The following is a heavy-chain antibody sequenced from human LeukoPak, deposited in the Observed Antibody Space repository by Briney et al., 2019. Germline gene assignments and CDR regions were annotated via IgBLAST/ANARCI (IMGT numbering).Heavy chain of an antibody. CDR2: INHSGST. D-gene: IGHD4-4*01. V-gene: IGHV4-34*01. Sequence: PSETLSLTCAVYGGSFSGYYWSWIRQPPGKGLEWIGEINHSGSTKYNPSPKRRGTISLHKSKKHFPFMLRSVTGADETVYYFSADAGTKHSNYVVALDYWGQGTLVTVSS. J-gene: IGHJ4*02. CDR1: GGSFSGYY. CDR3: SADAGTKHSNYVVALDY.